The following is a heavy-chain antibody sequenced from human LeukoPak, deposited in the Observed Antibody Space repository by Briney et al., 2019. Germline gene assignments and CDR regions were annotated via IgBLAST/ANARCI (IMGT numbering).Heavy chain of an antibody. CDR1: GFTFSGYA. CDR3: AKAGIRKVTTPGNYFDY. D-gene: IGHD4-17*01. Sequence: EGSLRLSCAASGFTFSGYAINWVRQAPGKGLEWVSSISGSGSSTYYADSVKGRFTISRDNSNNTLSLQMSSLRAEDTAIYYCAKAGIRKVTTPGNYFDYWGQGTLVTVSS. J-gene: IGHJ4*02. CDR2: ISGSGSST. V-gene: IGHV3-23*01.